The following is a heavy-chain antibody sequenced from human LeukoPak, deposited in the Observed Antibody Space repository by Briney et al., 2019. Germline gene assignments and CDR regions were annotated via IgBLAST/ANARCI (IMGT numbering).Heavy chain of an antibody. CDR1: GGSFSGYY. CDR3: VRESGSSGYYYRYDAFDI. J-gene: IGHJ3*02. V-gene: IGHV4-34*01. CDR2: INHSGST. D-gene: IGHD3-22*01. Sequence: SETLSLTCAVYGGSFSGYYWSWIRQPPGKGLEWIGEINHSGSTNYNPSLKSRVTISVDTSKNQFSLKLSSVTAADTAVYYCVRESGSSGYYYRYDAFDIWGQGTMVTVSS.